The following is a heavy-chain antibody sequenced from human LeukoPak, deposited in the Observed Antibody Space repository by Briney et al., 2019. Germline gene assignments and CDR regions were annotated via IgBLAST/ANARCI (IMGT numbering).Heavy chain of an antibody. CDR3: AKGFRGFSYGKIDY. CDR2: ISPSGDIK. Sequence: GGSLRLSCVASGFTFSRHGMNWVRQAPGKGLEWVSGISPSGDIKYYVDSVKGRFTVSRDNSKNTLYLQINSLRDEDTAVYYCAKGFRGFSYGKIDYWGQGTLVTVSS. V-gene: IGHV3-23*01. J-gene: IGHJ4*02. CDR1: GFTFSRHG. D-gene: IGHD5-18*01.